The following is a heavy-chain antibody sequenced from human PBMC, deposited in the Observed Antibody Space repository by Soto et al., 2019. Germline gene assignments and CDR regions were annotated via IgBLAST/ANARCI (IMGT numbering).Heavy chain of an antibody. J-gene: IGHJ6*03. D-gene: IGHD2-15*01. CDR2: IKSKTDGGTT. CDR1: GFTFSNAW. Sequence: PGGSLRLSCAASGFTFSNAWMSWVRQAPGKGLEWVGRIKSKTDGGTTDYAAPVKGRFTISRDDSKNTLYLQMNSLKTEDTAVYYCTTGYCSGGSCYSLGYYNYMDVWGKGTTITVSS. CDR3: TTGYCSGGSCYSLGYYNYMDV. V-gene: IGHV3-15*01.